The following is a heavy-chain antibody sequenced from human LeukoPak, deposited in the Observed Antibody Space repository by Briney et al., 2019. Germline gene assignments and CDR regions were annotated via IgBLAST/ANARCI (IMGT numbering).Heavy chain of an antibody. Sequence: GGSLRLSCAASGFTFSSYAMSWVRQAPGKGLEWVSGFSVSDATTYYADSVKGRFTISRDNSKNTLYLQINSLRAEDTAVYYCARDCALVRGVWNWFDPWGQGTLVTVSS. CDR3: ARDCALVRGVWNWFDP. D-gene: IGHD3-10*01. J-gene: IGHJ5*02. CDR2: FSVSDATT. CDR1: GFTFSSYA. V-gene: IGHV3-23*01.